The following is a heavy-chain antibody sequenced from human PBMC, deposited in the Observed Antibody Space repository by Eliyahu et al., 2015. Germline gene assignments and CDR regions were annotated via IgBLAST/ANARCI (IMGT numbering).Heavy chain of an antibody. V-gene: IGHV3-33*03. CDR3: SSFDY. Sequence: QVQLVXSGGGVVQPXRSLSLSCAXSGXTFSSYGMHWVRQAPGKGLEWVAVISDDGSKKYYTDSVKGRFTISRDNSKNTLFLQMNSLRAEDTAVYYCSSFDYWGQGALVTVSS. CDR2: ISDDGSKK. J-gene: IGHJ4*02. CDR1: GXTFSSYG.